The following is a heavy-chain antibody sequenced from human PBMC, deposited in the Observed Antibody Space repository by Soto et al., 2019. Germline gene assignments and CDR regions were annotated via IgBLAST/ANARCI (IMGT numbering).Heavy chain of an antibody. CDR3: ARDHLGGGVSEWFGL. D-gene: IGHD2-8*02. CDR1: GFTFSSYS. V-gene: IGHV3-21*01. Sequence: VGSLRLSCAASGFTFSSYSMNWVRQAPGKGLEWVSSISGSFSSIYYADPVKGRFTTSRDNAKNSLYLQMNSLRAEDTAVYFCARDHLGGGVSEWFGLWGQGTLVTVSS. J-gene: IGHJ5*02. CDR2: ISGSFSSI.